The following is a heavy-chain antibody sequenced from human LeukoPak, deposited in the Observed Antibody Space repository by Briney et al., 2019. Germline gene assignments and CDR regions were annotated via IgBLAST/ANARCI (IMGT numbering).Heavy chain of an antibody. CDR2: IYSGGST. CDR1: GFTFSSYA. J-gene: IGHJ1*01. Sequence: GGSLRLSCAATGFTFSSYAMSWVRQAPGKGLEWVSVIYSGGSTYYADSVKGRFTISRDNSKNTLYLQMNSLRAEDTAVYYCSLGFQHWGQGTLVTVSS. V-gene: IGHV3-66*02. CDR3: SLGFQH.